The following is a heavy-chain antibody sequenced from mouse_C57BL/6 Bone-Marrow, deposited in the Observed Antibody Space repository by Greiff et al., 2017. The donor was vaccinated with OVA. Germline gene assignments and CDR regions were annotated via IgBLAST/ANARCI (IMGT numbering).Heavy chain of an antibody. CDR2: ISNLAYSI. J-gene: IGHJ4*01. CDR1: GFTFSDYG. Sequence: EVNVVESGGGLVQPGGSLKLSCAASGFTFSDYGMAWVRQAPRKGPEWVAFISNLAYSIYYAATVTGRFTISRENAKNTLYLEMSSLRSEDTAMYYCARQGCYYYGSSSYAMDYWGQGTSVTVSS. CDR3: ARQGCYYYGSSSYAMDY. V-gene: IGHV5-15*01. D-gene: IGHD1-1*01.